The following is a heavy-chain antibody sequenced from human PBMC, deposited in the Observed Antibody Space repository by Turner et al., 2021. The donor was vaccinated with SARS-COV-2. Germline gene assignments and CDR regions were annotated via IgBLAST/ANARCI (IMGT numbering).Heavy chain of an antibody. J-gene: IGHJ2*01. CDR3: ATKTHCGSDCYSKYFDL. CDR2: ISYSEMT. V-gene: IGHV4-39*01. CDR1: GGSVTNSFYF. Sequence: QLQLEESGPGLVKASETLSLTCGVSGGSVTNSFYFWGWVRQAPGRGLEWIASISYSEMTYHNPSLRSRVSISKDTSKNQFSLRLTSLTAADTAIYYCATKTHCGSDCYSKYFDLWGRGTPVTVAS. D-gene: IGHD2-21*02.